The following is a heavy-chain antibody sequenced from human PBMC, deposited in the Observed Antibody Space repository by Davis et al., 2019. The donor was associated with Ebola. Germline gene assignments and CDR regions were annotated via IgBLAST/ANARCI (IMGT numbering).Heavy chain of an antibody. CDR1: GFTFSSYV. V-gene: IGHV3-30-3*01. CDR2: ISYDGSNK. Sequence: GGSLRLSCVASGFTFSSYVMGWVRQAPGKGLEWVAVISYDGSNKYYADSVKGRFTISRDNSKNTLYLQMNSLRAEDTAVYYCARDLLRYDSSGYSDYWGQGTLVTVSS. D-gene: IGHD3-22*01. CDR3: ARDLLRYDSSGYSDY. J-gene: IGHJ4*02.